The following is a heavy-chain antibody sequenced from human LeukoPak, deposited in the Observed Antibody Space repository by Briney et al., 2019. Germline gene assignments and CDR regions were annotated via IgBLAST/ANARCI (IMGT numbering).Heavy chain of an antibody. CDR2: ISAYNGNT. CDR3: ARDSFASASGYLGECYMDV. V-gene: IGHV1-18*01. Sequence: GASVKVSCKASGYTFTSYGISWVRQAPGQGLEWMGWISAYNGNTNYAQKLQGRVTMTTDTSTSTAYMELRSLRSDDTAVYYCARDSFASASGYLGECYMDVWGKGTTVTVSS. J-gene: IGHJ6*03. D-gene: IGHD3-16*01. CDR1: GYTFTSYG.